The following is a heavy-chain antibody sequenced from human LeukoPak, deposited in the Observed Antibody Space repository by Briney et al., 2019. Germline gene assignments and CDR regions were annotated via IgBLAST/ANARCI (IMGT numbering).Heavy chain of an antibody. J-gene: IGHJ4*02. CDR2: IIPIFGTA. D-gene: IGHD1-14*01. V-gene: IGHV1-69*05. CDR3: AVGPAPRGVTAFLDY. Sequence: SVKVSCKASGGTFSSYAISWVRQAPGQGLEWMGGIIPIFGTANYAQKFLGRVTITTDESTSTAYMELSSLRSEDTAVYYCAVGPAPRGVTAFLDYWGQGTLVTVSS. CDR1: GGTFSSYA.